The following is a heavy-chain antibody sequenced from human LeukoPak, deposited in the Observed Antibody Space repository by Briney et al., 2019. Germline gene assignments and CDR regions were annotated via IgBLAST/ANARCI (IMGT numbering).Heavy chain of an antibody. D-gene: IGHD3-22*01. Sequence: GGSLRLSCAASGFTFSSYAMSWVRQAPGKGLEWVSAISGSGGSTYYADSVKGRFTISRDNSKNTLYLQMNSLRAEDTAVYYCANAPLYYYDSSGYYRPSGEHWGQGTLVTVSS. V-gene: IGHV3-23*01. CDR2: ISGSGGST. J-gene: IGHJ1*01. CDR1: GFTFSSYA. CDR3: ANAPLYYYDSSGYYRPSGEH.